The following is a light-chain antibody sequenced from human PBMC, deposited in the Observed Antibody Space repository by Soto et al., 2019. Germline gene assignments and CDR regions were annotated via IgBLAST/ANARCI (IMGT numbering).Light chain of an antibody. V-gene: IGKV3-11*01. J-gene: IGKJ5*01. CDR3: HQRINWPPIT. CDR2: DAS. Sequence: ETVLTQSPATLSLSPGERATLSCRASQSIRNYLAWYQQKPGQAPRLLIYDASNRATGIPARFSGSGSGTDFTLTISSLEPEDFAVYYCHQRINWPPITFGQGTRLEIK. CDR1: QSIRNY.